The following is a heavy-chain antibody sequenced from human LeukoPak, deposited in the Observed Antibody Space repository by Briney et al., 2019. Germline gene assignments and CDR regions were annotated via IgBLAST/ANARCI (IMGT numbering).Heavy chain of an antibody. CDR3: TRCMVLSQGWCNWFDP. Sequence: GGSLRLSCAPSAFDLTTYAMTWARQAPAKGLEWVSSIRIGGGGTYYADSVKGRFTISRDNSENTLHLQMNILRVEDTARYFCTRCMVLSQGWCNWFDPWGQGTLVTVSS. V-gene: IGHV3-23*01. CDR2: IRIGGGGT. D-gene: IGHD6-13*01. J-gene: IGHJ5*02. CDR1: AFDLTTYA.